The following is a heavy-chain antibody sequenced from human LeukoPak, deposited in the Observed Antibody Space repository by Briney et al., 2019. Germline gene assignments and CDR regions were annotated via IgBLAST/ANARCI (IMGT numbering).Heavy chain of an antibody. CDR1: EFTFSNYW. J-gene: IGHJ5*02. V-gene: IGHV3-7*01. Sequence: GGSLSLSCVASEFTFSNYWMRWVRQAPGKGLECVASIKQDGTKKNYVDCGKGRFYIYRDNTKNSLHLQMSSLRAEDTAVYYCVREWVDWGQGYNWFDRWGQGTLATVSS. CDR2: IKQDGTKK. CDR3: VREWVDWGQGYNWFDR. D-gene: IGHD7-27*01.